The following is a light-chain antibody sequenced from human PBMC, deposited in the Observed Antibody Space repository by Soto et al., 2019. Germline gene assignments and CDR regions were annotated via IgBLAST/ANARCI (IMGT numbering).Light chain of an antibody. J-gene: IGKJ2*01. CDR3: QQSYSLPYT. V-gene: IGKV1-39*01. Sequence: DIQMTQSPSSLSASVEDRVTITCRASENINTDLNWFQQKPGTAPKLLIFAASGLQSWVPSRFSGSGSRTEFTLTISSLQPDDIATYFCQQSYSLPYTFGQGTKLEIK. CDR2: AAS. CDR1: ENINTD.